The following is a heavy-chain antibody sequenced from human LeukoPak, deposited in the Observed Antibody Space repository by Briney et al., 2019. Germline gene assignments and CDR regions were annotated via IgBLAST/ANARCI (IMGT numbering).Heavy chain of an antibody. J-gene: IGHJ4*02. Sequence: GGSLRLSCAASGFTFSSYGMHWVRQAPGKGLEGVAVIWYDGSNKYYADSVKGRFTISRDNSKNTLYLQMNSLRAEDTTVYYCARTDYYDSSGYLDYWGQGPLVTVSS. CDR2: IWYDGSNK. D-gene: IGHD3-22*01. V-gene: IGHV3-33*01. CDR3: ARTDYYDSSGYLDY. CDR1: GFTFSSYG.